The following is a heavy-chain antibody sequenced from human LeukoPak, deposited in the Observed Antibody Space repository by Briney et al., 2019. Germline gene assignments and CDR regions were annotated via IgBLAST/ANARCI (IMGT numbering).Heavy chain of an antibody. D-gene: IGHD3-22*01. J-gene: IGHJ4*02. Sequence: GRSLRLSCAASGFTFSSYGMHWVRQAPGKGLEWVAVISYDGSNKYYADSVKGRFTISRDNSKNTLYLQMNSLRAEDAAVYHCAKAPDSSGYYNYFDYWGQGTLVTVSS. CDR1: GFTFSSYG. CDR2: ISYDGSNK. CDR3: AKAPDSSGYYNYFDY. V-gene: IGHV3-30*18.